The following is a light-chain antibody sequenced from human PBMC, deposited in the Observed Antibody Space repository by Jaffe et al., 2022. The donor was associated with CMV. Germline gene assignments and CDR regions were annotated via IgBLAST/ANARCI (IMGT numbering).Light chain of an antibody. V-gene: IGKV3-15*01. CDR1: QSVDSD. CDR3: HNYNNWPSPT. Sequence: VVMTQSPATLSVYPGERVTLSCRASQSVDSDLAWYQQKPGQAPRLLIFAASTRATGVPARFSGSGSGTEFTLTISRLESEDFAVYFCHNYNNWPSPTFGQGTKVEIK. CDR2: AAS. J-gene: IGKJ1*01.